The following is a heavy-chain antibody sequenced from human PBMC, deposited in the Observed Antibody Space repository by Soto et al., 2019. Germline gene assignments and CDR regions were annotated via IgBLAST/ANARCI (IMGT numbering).Heavy chain of an antibody. V-gene: IGHV1-69*10. CDR3: AREERGAARPGGYYVDY. Sequence: ASVKVSCKASGGTFSSYAISWVRQAPGQGLEWMGGIIPILGIANYAQKFQGRVTITADKSTSTACMELSSLRSEDTAVYYCAREERGAARPGGYYVDYWGQGTLVTVSS. J-gene: IGHJ4*02. D-gene: IGHD6-6*01. CDR1: GGTFSSYA. CDR2: IIPILGIA.